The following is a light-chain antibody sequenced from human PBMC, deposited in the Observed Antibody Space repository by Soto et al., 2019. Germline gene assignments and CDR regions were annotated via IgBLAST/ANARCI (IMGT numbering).Light chain of an antibody. CDR2: RNN. Sequence: QAVVTQPPSASGTPGQRVTISCSGSSSNIGSNYVYWYQQLPGTAPKLLIYRNNQRHSGVPDRFSGSKSGTSASLAISGLRSEDEADYYCAAWDVSLSGFYVFGTGTKLTVL. V-gene: IGLV1-47*01. CDR1: SSNIGSNY. J-gene: IGLJ1*01. CDR3: AAWDVSLSGFYV.